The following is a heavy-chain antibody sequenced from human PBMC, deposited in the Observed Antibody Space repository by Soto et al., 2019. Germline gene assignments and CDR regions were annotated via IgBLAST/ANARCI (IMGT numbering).Heavy chain of an antibody. Sequence: GGSLRLSCAASGFTFSSYDMHWVRQATGKGLEWVSAIGTAGDTYYPGSVKGRFTISRENAKNSLYLQMNSLRAEDTAVYYCARAVRGIAAAGTWFPKTTYYYYGMDVWGQGTTVTVSS. D-gene: IGHD6-13*01. CDR2: IGTAGDT. V-gene: IGHV3-13*01. CDR3: ARAVRGIAAAGTWFPKTTYYYYGMDV. J-gene: IGHJ6*02. CDR1: GFTFSSYD.